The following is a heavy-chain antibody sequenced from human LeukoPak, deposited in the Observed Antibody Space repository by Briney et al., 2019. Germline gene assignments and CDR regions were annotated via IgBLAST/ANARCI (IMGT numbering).Heavy chain of an antibody. CDR3: ARDPSGSYDNNWFDP. CDR2: INSDGSST. D-gene: IGHD1-26*01. V-gene: IGHV3-74*01. J-gene: IGHJ5*02. Sequence: RPGGSLRLSCAASGFTFSSYWMHWVRQAPGKGLVWVSRINSDGSSTSYADSVKGRFTISRDNAKSTLYLQMNSLRAEDTAVYYCARDPSGSYDNNWFDPWGQGTLVTVSS. CDR1: GFTFSSYW.